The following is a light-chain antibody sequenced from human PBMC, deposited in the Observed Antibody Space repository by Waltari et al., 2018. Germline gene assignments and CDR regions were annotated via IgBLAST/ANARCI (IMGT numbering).Light chain of an antibody. J-gene: IGKJ4*01. V-gene: IGKV4-1*01. CDR3: QQYYTTPLT. Sequence: DIVMTQSPDSLAVSLGARATITCHSSQSLLFRSNNKNYLPWYQQKPAQPPKLLISWASTRQSGVPDRFSGSGSGTDFTLTISSLQTEDVAVYYCQQYYTTPLTFGGGTKVEIK. CDR1: QSLLFRSNNKNY. CDR2: WAS.